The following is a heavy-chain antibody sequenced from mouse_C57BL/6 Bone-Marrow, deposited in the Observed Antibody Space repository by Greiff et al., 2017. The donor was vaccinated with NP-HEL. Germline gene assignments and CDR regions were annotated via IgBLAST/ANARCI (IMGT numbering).Heavy chain of an antibody. D-gene: IGHD2-4*01. J-gene: IGHJ4*01. CDR1: GFSLTSYG. V-gene: IGHV2-2*01. CDR2: IWSGGST. Sequence: VKLVESGPGLVQPSQSLSITCTVSGFSLTSYGVHWVRQSPGKGLEWLGVIWSGGSTDYNAAFISRLSISKDNSKSQVFFKMNSQQDDDTAIYYGARHYDYDEGEAMDYWGQGTSVTVSS. CDR3: ARHYDYDEGEAMDY.